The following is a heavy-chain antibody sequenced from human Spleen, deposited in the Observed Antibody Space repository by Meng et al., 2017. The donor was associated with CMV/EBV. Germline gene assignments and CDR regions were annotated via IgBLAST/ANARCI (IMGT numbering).Heavy chain of an antibody. CDR3: ARTKTLRGYSYGVFDH. Sequence: SQTLSLTCAISGDSVSSNSAVWNWIRQSPSRGLEWLGRTFYRSNWYNDFAVSVKSRITISAGTSKNQFSLQLNSVTPEDTAVYYCARTKTLRGYSYGVFDHWGQGTLVTVSS. J-gene: IGHJ4*02. V-gene: IGHV6-1*01. CDR1: GDSVSSNSAV. D-gene: IGHD5-18*01. CDR2: TFYRSNWYN.